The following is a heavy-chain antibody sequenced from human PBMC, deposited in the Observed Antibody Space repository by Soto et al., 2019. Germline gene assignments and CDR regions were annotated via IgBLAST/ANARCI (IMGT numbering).Heavy chain of an antibody. CDR1: GGSISSYY. D-gene: IGHD7-27*01. CDR2: IYYSGST. J-gene: IGHJ4*02. V-gene: IGHV4-59*01. CDR3: ARDGDDGFFDY. Sequence: PSETLSLTCTVSGGSISSYYWSWIRQPPGKGLEWIGYIYYSGSTNYNPSLKSRVTISVDTSKNQFSLKLSSVTAADTAVYYCARDGDDGFFDYWGQGTLVTVSS.